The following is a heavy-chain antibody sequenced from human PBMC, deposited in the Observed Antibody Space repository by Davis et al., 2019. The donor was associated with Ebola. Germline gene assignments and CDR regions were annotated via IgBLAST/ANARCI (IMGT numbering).Heavy chain of an antibody. Sequence: AASVKVSCKASGYTFTAYSIHWVRQAPGQGLEWMGRINPNSGGTNYAQKLQGRVTMTRDTSTSTAYMELSRLRSDDTAVYYCAREKLGGNSDYWGQGTLVTVSS. CDR3: AREKLGGNSDY. D-gene: IGHD3-3*01. J-gene: IGHJ4*02. CDR2: INPNSGGT. CDR1: GYTFTAYS. V-gene: IGHV1-2*06.